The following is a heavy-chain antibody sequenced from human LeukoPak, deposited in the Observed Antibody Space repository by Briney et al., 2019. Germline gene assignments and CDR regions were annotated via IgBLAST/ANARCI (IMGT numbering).Heavy chain of an antibody. D-gene: IGHD5-12*01. Sequence: GGSLRLSCAASGFTFSTYALSWVRQAPGKGLEWVSSIVGSGSSTFYADSVKGRFTISRDNSKNTLNLQMNSLRAEDTAVYYCAKGPRYSGYENWGQGTLVTVSS. CDR3: AKGPRYSGYEN. J-gene: IGHJ4*02. V-gene: IGHV3-23*01. CDR2: IVGSGSST. CDR1: GFTFSTYA.